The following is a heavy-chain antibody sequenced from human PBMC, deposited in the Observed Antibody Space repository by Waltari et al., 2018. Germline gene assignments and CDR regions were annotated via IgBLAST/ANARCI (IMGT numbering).Heavy chain of an antibody. D-gene: IGHD4-17*01. J-gene: IGHJ3*02. CDR2: INSDGSGT. CDR1: GFTFSSYW. CDR3: ASYMTTVPRRAFDI. V-gene: IGHV3-74*01. Sequence: EVQLVESGGGLVQPGGSLRLSCAASGFTFSSYWMHWVRQAPGKGLVWVSRINSDGSGTSYADSVKGRFTISRDNAKNTLYLQMNSLRAEDTAVYYCASYMTTVPRRAFDIWGQGTMVTVSS.